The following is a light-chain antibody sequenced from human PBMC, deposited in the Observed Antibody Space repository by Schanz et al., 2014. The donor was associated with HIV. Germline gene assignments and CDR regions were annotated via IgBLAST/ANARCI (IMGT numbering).Light chain of an antibody. V-gene: IGLV1-40*01. J-gene: IGLJ1*01. CDR1: SSNIGAGYD. CDR3: SSYAGSNSYV. CDR2: GNS. Sequence: QSALTQPASVSGAPGQRVTISCTGSSSNIGAGYDVHWYQQLPGTAPKLLIYGNSNRPSGVPDRFSGSKSGNTASLTVSGLQAEDEADYYCSSYAGSNSYVFGTGTKLTVL.